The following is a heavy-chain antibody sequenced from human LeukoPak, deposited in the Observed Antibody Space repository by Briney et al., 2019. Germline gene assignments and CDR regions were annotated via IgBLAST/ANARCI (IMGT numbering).Heavy chain of an antibody. Sequence: GRSMRLACFPYGLTLGCSSMHWVRQAHSKVSGWVAVISYDGSNKYYADSVKGRFTISRDNSKNTLYLQMNSLRAEDTAVYYCARAPFLHRSTPDYWGQGTLVTVSS. V-gene: IGHV3-30-3*01. CDR1: GLTLGCSS. J-gene: IGHJ4*02. CDR3: ARAPFLHRSTPDY. D-gene: IGHD2/OR15-2a*01. CDR2: ISYDGSNK.